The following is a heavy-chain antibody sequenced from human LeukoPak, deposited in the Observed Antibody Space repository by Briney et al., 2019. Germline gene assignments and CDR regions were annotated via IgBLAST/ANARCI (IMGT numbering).Heavy chain of an antibody. D-gene: IGHD5-12*01. Sequence: PGRSLRLSCAASGFTFSSYGMHWVRQAPGKGLEWVAVISYDGSNKYYAGSVKGRFTISRDNSKNTLYLQMNSLRAEDTAVYYCAPGPRRGYSGYGPGVPFDYWGQGTLVTVSS. CDR2: ISYDGSNK. CDR3: APGPRRGYSGYGPGVPFDY. J-gene: IGHJ4*02. CDR1: GFTFSSYG. V-gene: IGHV3-30*03.